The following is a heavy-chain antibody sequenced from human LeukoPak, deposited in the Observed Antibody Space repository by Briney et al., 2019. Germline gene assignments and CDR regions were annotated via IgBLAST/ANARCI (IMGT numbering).Heavy chain of an antibody. CDR2: IYYSGST. V-gene: IGHV4-59*01. CDR1: GGSISSYY. J-gene: IGHJ4*02. Sequence: SETLSLTCTVSGGSISSYYWSWIRQPPGKGLEWIGYIYYSGSTNYNPSLKSRVTISVDTSKNQFSLRLSSVTAADTAVYYCARERRDGYKVYFDYWGQGTLVTVSS. D-gene: IGHD5-24*01. CDR3: ARERRDGYKVYFDY.